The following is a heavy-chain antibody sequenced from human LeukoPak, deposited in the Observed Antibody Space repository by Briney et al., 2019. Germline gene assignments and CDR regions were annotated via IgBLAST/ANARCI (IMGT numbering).Heavy chain of an antibody. CDR2: INPNSGGT. J-gene: IGHJ3*02. Sequence: GASVKVSCKASGYTFTGYYMHWVRQAPGQGLEWMGWINPNSGGTNYAQKFQGRVTMTRDTSISTAYMELSRLRSDDTAVYYCARDSGEWWLRLLVDAFDIWGQGTLVTVSS. D-gene: IGHD5-12*01. CDR3: ARDSGEWWLRLLVDAFDI. CDR1: GYTFTGYY. V-gene: IGHV1-2*02.